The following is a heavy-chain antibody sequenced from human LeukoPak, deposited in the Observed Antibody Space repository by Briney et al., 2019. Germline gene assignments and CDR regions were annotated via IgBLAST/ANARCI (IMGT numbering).Heavy chain of an antibody. CDR1: GYTFTSYD. D-gene: IGHD3-16*02. V-gene: IGHV1-8*01. CDR2: MNPNSGNT. CDR3: ARGPLVRLPSSFDP. J-gene: IGHJ5*02. Sequence: ASVKVSCKASGYTFTSYDINWVRQATGQGLEWMGWMNPNSGNTGSAQRFQGRVTMTRDTSRSTAYMELSSLASEDTAVYYCARGPLVRLPSSFDPWGQGTLVTVSS.